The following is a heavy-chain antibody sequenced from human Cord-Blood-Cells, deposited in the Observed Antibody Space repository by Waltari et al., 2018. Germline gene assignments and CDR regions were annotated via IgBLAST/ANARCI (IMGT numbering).Heavy chain of an antibody. CDR1: GFTFSSYA. Sequence: EVQLLESGGGLVQPGGSLRLSCAASGFTFSSYAMSWVRQAPGKGLEWVSAISGSGGSTYYADSVKGRFTISRDNSKTTLYLQMNSLRAEDTAVYYCAKRRYYGSGSLDYWGQGTLVTVSS. CDR3: AKRRYYGSGSLDY. V-gene: IGHV3-23*01. CDR2: ISGSGGST. D-gene: IGHD3-10*01. J-gene: IGHJ4*02.